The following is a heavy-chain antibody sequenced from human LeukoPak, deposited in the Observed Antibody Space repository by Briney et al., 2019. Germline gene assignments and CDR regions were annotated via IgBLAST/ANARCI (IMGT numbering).Heavy chain of an antibody. V-gene: IGHV4-34*01. Sequence: PSETLSLTCAVYGGSFSGYYWSWIRQPPGKGLEWIGEINHSGSTNYNPSLKSRVTISVDTSKNQFSLKLSSVTAADTAVYYCARHAYCSSTSCSHPPGSPPRYYYGMDVWGQGTTVTVSS. CDR2: INHSGST. J-gene: IGHJ6*02. D-gene: IGHD2-2*01. CDR3: ARHAYCSSTSCSHPPGSPPRYYYGMDV. CDR1: GGSFSGYY.